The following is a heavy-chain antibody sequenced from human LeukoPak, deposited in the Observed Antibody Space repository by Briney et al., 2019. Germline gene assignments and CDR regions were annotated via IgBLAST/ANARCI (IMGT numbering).Heavy chain of an antibody. CDR3: AKFWEYSSSSPIDY. V-gene: IGHV3-30*18. D-gene: IGHD6-6*01. Sequence: PGRSLRLSCAASGFTFSSYGMHWARQAPGKGPEWVAVISYDGSNKYYADSVKGRFTISRDNSKNTLYLQMNSLRAEDTAVYYCAKFWEYSSSSPIDYWGQGTLVTVSS. CDR2: ISYDGSNK. CDR1: GFTFSSYG. J-gene: IGHJ4*02.